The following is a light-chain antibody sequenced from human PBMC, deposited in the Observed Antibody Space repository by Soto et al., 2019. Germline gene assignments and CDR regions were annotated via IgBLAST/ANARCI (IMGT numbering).Light chain of an antibody. CDR3: QQYGTSPRT. CDR2: AAS. J-gene: IGKJ1*01. V-gene: IGKV3-20*01. Sequence: PGERATLSCRTSQSLSGSYVAWYQQKPGQAPRLLIYAASSRATGIPDRFSGSGSGTDFTLTISGLEPEDFAVYYCQQYGTSPRTFGPGTKVDIK. CDR1: QSLSGSY.